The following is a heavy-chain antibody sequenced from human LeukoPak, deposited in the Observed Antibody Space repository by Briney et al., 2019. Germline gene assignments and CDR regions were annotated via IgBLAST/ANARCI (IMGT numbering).Heavy chain of an antibody. Sequence: ASVKISCKASGYSFSNFHINWVRQASGQGLEWIGWVSPKTGDRGYALKFQGRVTMTSDTSETTVYMEVRSLTSEDTAVYYCARVGSSGYHRNLYYFDYWGQGTLVTVSS. V-gene: IGHV1-8*01. CDR1: GYSFSNFH. D-gene: IGHD3-22*01. CDR2: VSPKTGDR. CDR3: ARVGSSGYHRNLYYFDY. J-gene: IGHJ4*02.